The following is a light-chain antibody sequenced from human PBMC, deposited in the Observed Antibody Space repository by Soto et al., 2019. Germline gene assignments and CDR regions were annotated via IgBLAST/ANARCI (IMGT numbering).Light chain of an antibody. CDR2: AAS. CDR1: QGIANY. CDR3: QRYNSASWT. Sequence: DIQMTQSPSSLSASVGDRVTITCRASQGIANYLPWYQQKSGKVPKLLIYAASTLQSGVPSRFSGSGSGTDFTLTINSLQPEDVATYYCQRYNSASWTFGQGTKVEIK. V-gene: IGKV1-27*01. J-gene: IGKJ1*01.